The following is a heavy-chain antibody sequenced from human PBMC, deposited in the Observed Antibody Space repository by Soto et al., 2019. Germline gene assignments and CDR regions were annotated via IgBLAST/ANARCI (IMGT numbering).Heavy chain of an antibody. V-gene: IGHV3-23*01. CDR1: GFTFSSYG. CDR3: AKQSPYTNSWYDIDY. D-gene: IGHD6-13*01. Sequence: EVQLLESGGGLVQPGGSLRLSCAASGFTFSSYGLNWVRQAPGEGLEWVSGISGSGDSTHYADSVKGRFTISRDNSKSTLYLQMNSLRAEDTAIYYCAKQSPYTNSWYDIDYWGQGTLVTVS. CDR2: ISGSGDST. J-gene: IGHJ4*02.